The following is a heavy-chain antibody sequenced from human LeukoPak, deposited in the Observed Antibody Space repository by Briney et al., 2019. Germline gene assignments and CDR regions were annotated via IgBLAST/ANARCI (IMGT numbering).Heavy chain of an antibody. D-gene: IGHD1-26*01. CDR1: GFRSSDYY. Sequence: ASVKVSCKASGFRSSDYYLHWVRQAPGQGLEWMGRIILNDGRTKYAQRFEGRVSMTRDTSISTAYMELIMHTSDDAAVYYCATDGGKHNFDYWGQGTLVTVSS. V-gene: IGHV1-2*06. J-gene: IGHJ4*02. CDR3: ATDGGKHNFDY. CDR2: IILNDGRT.